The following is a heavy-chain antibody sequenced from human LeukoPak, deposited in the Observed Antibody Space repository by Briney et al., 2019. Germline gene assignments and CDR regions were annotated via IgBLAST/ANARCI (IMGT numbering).Heavy chain of an antibody. D-gene: IGHD6-13*01. CDR2: IYSGGST. Sequence: GGSLRLSCAASGFTVSSNYMSWVRQAPGKGLEWVSVIYSGGSTYYADSVKGRFTISRDSSNNTLYLQMNSLRAEDTAVYYCASLYSRYYYYGMDVWGQGTTVTVSS. CDR3: ASLYSRYYYYGMDV. J-gene: IGHJ6*02. V-gene: IGHV3-66*01. CDR1: GFTVSSNY.